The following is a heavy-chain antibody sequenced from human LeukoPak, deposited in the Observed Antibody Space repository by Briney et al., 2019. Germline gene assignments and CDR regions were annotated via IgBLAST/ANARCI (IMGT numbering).Heavy chain of an antibody. CDR1: GGSISSYY. CDR2: IYRRGTT. D-gene: IGHD5-12*01. J-gene: IGHJ3*02. Sequence: PSQTLSLTCTVSGGSISSYYWSSIRQPPGKRLECSENIYRRGTTYYTPSLKRRVTILVDRSKDQFSLMLSSVTAADTAVYCCARVGVDGAFDIWGQGTMVTVSS. CDR3: ARVGVDGAFDI. V-gene: IGHV4-59*12.